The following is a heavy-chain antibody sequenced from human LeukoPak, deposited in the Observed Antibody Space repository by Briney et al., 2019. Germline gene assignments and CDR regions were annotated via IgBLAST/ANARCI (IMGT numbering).Heavy chain of an antibody. Sequence: ASVRVSCKASGYTFTDYYIHWVRQAPGQGLEWMGCITPNSDDTDYAQKFQGRITMSRGTSINTAYMELTRLRSDDTAVYYCATGDYSGTKPDPIDMWGQGTMVTVSS. V-gene: IGHV1-2*02. J-gene: IGHJ3*02. CDR2: ITPNSDDT. CDR3: ATGDYSGTKPDPIDM. CDR1: GYTFTDYY. D-gene: IGHD3-10*01.